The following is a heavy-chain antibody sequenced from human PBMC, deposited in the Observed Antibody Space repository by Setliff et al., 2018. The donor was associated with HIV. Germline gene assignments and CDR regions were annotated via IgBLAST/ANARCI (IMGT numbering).Heavy chain of an antibody. Sequence: GGSLRLSCAASGFTFSSFEMNWVRQAPGKGLEWLSYISSGGDSIYYADSVKGRFTISRDNAKNSLFLQMNNLRAEDTAVYYCARGYVWGGTTPNDALDMWGQGTTVTVSS. CDR3: ARGYVWGGTTPNDALDM. J-gene: IGHJ3*02. CDR2: ISSGGDSI. D-gene: IGHD3-16*01. V-gene: IGHV3-48*03. CDR1: GFTFSSFE.